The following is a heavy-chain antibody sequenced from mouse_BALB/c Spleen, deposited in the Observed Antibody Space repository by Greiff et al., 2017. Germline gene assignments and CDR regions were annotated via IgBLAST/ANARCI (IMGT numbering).Heavy chain of an antibody. V-gene: IGHV5-6-5*01. J-gene: IGHJ4*01. CDR3: ARGQGVRLGDYYAMDY. Sequence: DVQLVESGGGLVKPGGSLKLSCAASGFTFSSYAMSWVRQTPEKRLEWVASISSGGSTYYPDSVKGRFTISRDNARTILYLQMSSLRSEDTAMYYYARGQGVRLGDYYAMDYWGQGTSVTVSS. D-gene: IGHD2-14*01. CDR1: GFTFSSYA. CDR2: ISSGGST.